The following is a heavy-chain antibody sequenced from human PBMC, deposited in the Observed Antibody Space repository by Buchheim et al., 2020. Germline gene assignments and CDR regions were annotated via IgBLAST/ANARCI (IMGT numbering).Heavy chain of an antibody. J-gene: IGHJ4*02. Sequence: QVQLVQSGAEVKKPGASVKVSCKASGYTFTSYDINWVRQATGQGLEWMGWMNPNSGNTGYAQKFQGRVTMTRNTSISTAYMELGSLGLEDTAVYYCGSVSYYYVWGSYRYRGGALDYWGQGTL. D-gene: IGHD3-16*02. CDR2: MNPNSGNT. CDR1: GYTFTSYD. V-gene: IGHV1-8*01. CDR3: GSVSYYYVWGSYRYRGGALDY.